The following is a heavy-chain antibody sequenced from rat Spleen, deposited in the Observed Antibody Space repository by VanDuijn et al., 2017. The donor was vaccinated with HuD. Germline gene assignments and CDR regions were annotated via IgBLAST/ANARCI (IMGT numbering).Heavy chain of an antibody. CDR2: INTGSGGT. D-gene: IGHD4-3*01. V-gene: IGHV1-43*01. J-gene: IGHJ4*01. Sequence: QVQLQQSGAELAKPGSSVKISCKASGYTFTNYYISWIKQTTGQGLEYIGYINTGSGGTNYNEKFKGKATLTVDKSSSTAFMQLSSLTPDDSAVYYWATRGEFGVLVMDAWGQGASVTVSS. CDR3: ATRGEFGVLVMDA. CDR1: GYTFTNYY.